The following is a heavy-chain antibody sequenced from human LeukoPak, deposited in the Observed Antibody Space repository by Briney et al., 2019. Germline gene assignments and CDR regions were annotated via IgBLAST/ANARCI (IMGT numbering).Heavy chain of an antibody. Sequence: GGSLRLSCAASGFTFSNYWMSWVRQAPGKGLEWVANVMQVGGEKYYVDSVKGRFTISRDNDKNSLYLQMSSLAAEDTAIYFCVSVNGYSSGHAFDYWGQGTLVTVSS. V-gene: IGHV3-7*02. CDR2: VMQVGGEK. CDR3: VSVNGYSSGHAFDY. J-gene: IGHJ4*02. CDR1: GFTFSNYW. D-gene: IGHD2-8*02.